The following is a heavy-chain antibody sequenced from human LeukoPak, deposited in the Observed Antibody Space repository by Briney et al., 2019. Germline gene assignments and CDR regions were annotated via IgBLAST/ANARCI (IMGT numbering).Heavy chain of an antibody. D-gene: IGHD1-26*01. Sequence: SETLSLTCTVSGGSISSSIYYWGWIRQPPGKGLEWIGSIYYSGSTYYNPSLKSRVTISVDTSKNQFSLKLSSVTAADTAVYYCARATDSGDYWGQGTLVTVSS. CDR3: ARATDSGDY. J-gene: IGHJ4*02. CDR1: GGSISSSIYY. V-gene: IGHV4-39*01. CDR2: IYYSGST.